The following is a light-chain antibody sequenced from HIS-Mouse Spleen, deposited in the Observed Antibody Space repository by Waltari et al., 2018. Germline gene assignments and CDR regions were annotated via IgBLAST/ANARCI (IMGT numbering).Light chain of an antibody. J-gene: IGLJ2*01. CDR3: CSYAGSSTLV. Sequence: QSALTQPASVSGSPGQSITIPCTGTSSDVGRYNLVPWYQQNPGKAPKLMIYEGSKRPSGVSNRFSGSKSGNTASLTISGLQAEDEADYYCCSYAGSSTLVFGGGTKLTVL. CDR1: SSDVGRYNL. CDR2: EGS. V-gene: IGLV2-23*01.